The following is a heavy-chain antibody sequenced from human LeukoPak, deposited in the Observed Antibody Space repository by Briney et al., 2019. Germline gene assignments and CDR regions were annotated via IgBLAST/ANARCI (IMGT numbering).Heavy chain of an antibody. V-gene: IGHV4-34*01. Sequence: LRLSCAASGFTFSSYGMHWVRQAPGKGLEWIGEINHSGSTNYNPSLKSRVTVSVDTSKNQFSLKLSSVTAADTAVYYCARGRPRGTIFGVVIRYYYMDVWGKGTTVTVSS. CDR2: INHSGST. D-gene: IGHD3-3*01. J-gene: IGHJ6*03. CDR1: GFTFSSYG. CDR3: ARGRPRGTIFGVVIRYYYMDV.